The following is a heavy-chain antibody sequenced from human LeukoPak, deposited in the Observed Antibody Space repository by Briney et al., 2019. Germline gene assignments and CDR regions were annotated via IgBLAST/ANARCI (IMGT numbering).Heavy chain of an antibody. CDR3: ARSSGSFRHHFDY. Sequence: GGSLRLSCAASGFTFSSYAMHWVRQAPGKGLEWVAVISYDGSNKYYADSVKGRFTISRDNAKNSLYLQMNSLRAEDTAVYYCARSSGSFRHHFDYWGQGTLVTVSS. CDR2: ISYDGSNK. D-gene: IGHD1-26*01. V-gene: IGHV3-30-3*01. J-gene: IGHJ4*02. CDR1: GFTFSSYA.